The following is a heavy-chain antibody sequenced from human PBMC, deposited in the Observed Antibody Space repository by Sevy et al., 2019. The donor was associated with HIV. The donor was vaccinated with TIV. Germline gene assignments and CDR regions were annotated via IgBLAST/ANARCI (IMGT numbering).Heavy chain of an antibody. Sequence: SETLSLTCTVSGGSISSYYWSWLRQPAGKGLEWLGRIYTTGYTYYNPSLKSRVTMSADTSQNQFSLKLTSVTAADTAVYYCARDNWTPSNWFDPWGQGALVIVSS. J-gene: IGHJ5*02. CDR1: GGSISSYY. CDR3: ARDNWTPSNWFDP. V-gene: IGHV4-4*07. D-gene: IGHD1-1*01. CDR2: IYTTGYT.